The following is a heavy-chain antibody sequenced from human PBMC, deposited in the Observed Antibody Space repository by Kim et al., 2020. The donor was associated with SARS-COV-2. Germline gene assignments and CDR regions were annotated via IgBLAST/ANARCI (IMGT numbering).Heavy chain of an antibody. J-gene: IGHJ4*02. CDR3: ARGRPYYYGSGRFY. V-gene: IGHV3-48*03. Sequence: YADSVRGRFTISRDNAKNSLYLQMNSLRAEDTAVYYCARGRPYYYGSGRFYWGQGTLVTVSS. D-gene: IGHD3-10*01.